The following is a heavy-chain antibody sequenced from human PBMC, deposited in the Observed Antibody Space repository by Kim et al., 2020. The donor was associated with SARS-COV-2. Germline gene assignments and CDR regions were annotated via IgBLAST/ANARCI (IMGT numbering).Heavy chain of an antibody. D-gene: IGHD7-27*01. CDR3: APLPTPQRSRSTGEGLNYYGMDV. J-gene: IGHJ6*02. V-gene: IGHV4-34*01. CDR2: INHSGST. CDR1: GGSFSGYY. Sequence: SETLSLTCAVYGGSFSGYYWSWIRQPPGKGLEWIGEINHSGSTNYNPSLKSRVTISVDTSKNQFSLKLSSVTAAATAVYYCAPLPTPQRSRSTGEGLNYYGMDVWGQGTTVTVSS.